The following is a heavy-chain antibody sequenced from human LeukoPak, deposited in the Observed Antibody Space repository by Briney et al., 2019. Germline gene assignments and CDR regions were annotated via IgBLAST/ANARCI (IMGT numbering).Heavy chain of an antibody. CDR2: IYNSGST. CDR3: ARSNTGYHMDV. D-gene: IGHD4-11*01. V-gene: IGHV4-59*11. CDR1: GGSISGHY. Sequence: SETLSLTCTVSGGSISGHYWNWIRQPPGNGLEWIGYIYNSGSTNYNPSLKSRVTISVDTSKNQFSLKLSSVTAADTAVYYCARSNTGYHMDVWGKGTTVTVSS. J-gene: IGHJ6*03.